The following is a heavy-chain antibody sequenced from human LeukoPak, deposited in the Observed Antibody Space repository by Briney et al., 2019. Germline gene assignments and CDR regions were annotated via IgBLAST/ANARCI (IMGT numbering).Heavy chain of an antibody. Sequence: GESLKISCQGSGYSFTSYWISWVRQMPGKGLEWMGIIYPGDSDTRYSPSFQGQVTISADKSISTAYLQWSSLKASDTAMYYCARRGYLPGGGSRWFDPWGQGTLVTVSS. CDR1: GYSFTSYW. CDR3: ARRGYLPGGGSRWFDP. V-gene: IGHV5-51*01. CDR2: IYPGDSDT. D-gene: IGHD2-15*01. J-gene: IGHJ5*02.